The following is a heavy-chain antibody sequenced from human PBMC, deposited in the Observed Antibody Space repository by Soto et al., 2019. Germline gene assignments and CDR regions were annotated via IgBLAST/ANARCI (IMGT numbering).Heavy chain of an antibody. CDR1: GFTFSNAW. CDR2: IKSKTDGGTT. J-gene: IGHJ6*02. D-gene: IGHD2-8*01. V-gene: IGHV3-15*07. CDR3: TTALDIVLMVYVYGMDV. Sequence: PGGSLRLSCAASGFTFSNAWMNWVRQAPGKGLEWVGRIKSKTDGGTTDYAAPVKGRFTISRDDSKNTLYLQMNSLKTEDTAVYYCTTALDIVLMVYVYGMDVWGQGTTVTVSS.